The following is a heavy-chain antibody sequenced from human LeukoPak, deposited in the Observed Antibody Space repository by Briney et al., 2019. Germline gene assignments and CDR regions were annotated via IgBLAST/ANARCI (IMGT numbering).Heavy chain of an antibody. V-gene: IGHV3-21*01. CDR3: ARENDYSNYVLDY. CDR1: GFTFSGYT. D-gene: IGHD4-11*01. CDR2: ISGGSTYI. Sequence: PGRSLRLSCAASGFTFSGYTMNWVRQAPGKGLEWVSSISGGSTYIYYAGSVKGRFTISRDNAKNSLHLQLDSLRAGDTAVYYCARENDYSNYVLDYWGQGALVTVSS. J-gene: IGHJ4*02.